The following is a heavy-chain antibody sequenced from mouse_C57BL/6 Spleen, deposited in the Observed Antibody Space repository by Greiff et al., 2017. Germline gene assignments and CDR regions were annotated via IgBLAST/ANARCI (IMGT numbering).Heavy chain of an antibody. Sequence: VQLQQSGPELVKPGASVKISCKASGYAFSSSWMNWVKQRPGKGLEWIGRIYPGDGDTNYNGKFKGKATLTADKSSSTAYMQLSSLTSEDSAVYFCAREGQLRLPYFDYWGQGTTLTVSS. V-gene: IGHV1-82*01. J-gene: IGHJ2*01. D-gene: IGHD3-2*02. CDR2: IYPGDGDT. CDR3: AREGQLRLPYFDY. CDR1: GYAFSSSW.